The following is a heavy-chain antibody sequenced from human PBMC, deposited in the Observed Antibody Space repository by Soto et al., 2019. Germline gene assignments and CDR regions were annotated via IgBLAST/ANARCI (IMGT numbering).Heavy chain of an antibody. CDR1: GFTFSTFA. D-gene: IGHD2-8*01. CDR3: AKDLRDIVLMGRFES. Sequence: GGSLRLSCAASGFTFSTFAMNWVRQGPGKGLEWVSAISGSGISANYADSVKGRFTISRDNSKNTMYLEMNSLRAEDTAVYYCAKDLRDIVLMGRFESWGQGTLVTVSS. CDR2: ISGSGISA. V-gene: IGHV3-23*01. J-gene: IGHJ4*02.